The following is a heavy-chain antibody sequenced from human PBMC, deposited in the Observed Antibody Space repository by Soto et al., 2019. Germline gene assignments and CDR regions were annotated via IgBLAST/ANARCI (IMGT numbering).Heavy chain of an antibody. V-gene: IGHV4-30-4*01. D-gene: IGHD3-16*01. CDR3: VRGPFSL. CDR1: GDSISNDNYY. Sequence: QVQLQESGPGLVKPSQTLSLTCTGSGDSISNDNYYWSWIRQPPRKGLEWIGFIYYSGPTYYNPSLRSRLSISVDTSKKHFSLKLSSVTAADTSVYYCVRGPFSLWGHGTMVTVSS. J-gene: IGHJ3*01. CDR2: IYYSGPT.